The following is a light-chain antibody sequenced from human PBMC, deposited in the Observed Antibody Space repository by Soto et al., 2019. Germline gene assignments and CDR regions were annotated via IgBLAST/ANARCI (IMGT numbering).Light chain of an antibody. CDR1: SSDVGGYNY. CDR3: CSYAGSYILV. J-gene: IGLJ2*01. CDR2: DVN. V-gene: IGLV2-11*01. Sequence: QSVLTQPRSVSGSPGQSVTISCTGTSSDVGGYNYVSWYQQHPGKAPKLMICDVNKRPSGVPDRFSGSKSGNTASLTISGLQAEDEADYYCCSYAGSYILVFGGGTKLIVL.